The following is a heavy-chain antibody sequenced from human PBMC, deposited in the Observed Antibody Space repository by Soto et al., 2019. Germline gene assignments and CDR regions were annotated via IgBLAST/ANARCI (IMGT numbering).Heavy chain of an antibody. D-gene: IGHD3-3*01. J-gene: IGHJ6*02. Sequence: PSETLSLTCAVYGGSFSGYYWSWIRQPPGKGLEWIGEINHSGSTNYNPSLKSRVTISVDTSKNQFSLKLSSVTAADTAVYYCARDLPTYYDFWSGSPRYYGMDVWGQGTTVTVSS. CDR1: GGSFSGYY. CDR3: ARDLPTYYDFWSGSPRYYGMDV. V-gene: IGHV4-34*01. CDR2: INHSGST.